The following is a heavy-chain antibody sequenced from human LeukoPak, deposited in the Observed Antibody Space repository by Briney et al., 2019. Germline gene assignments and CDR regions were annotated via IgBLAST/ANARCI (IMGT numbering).Heavy chain of an antibody. V-gene: IGHV7-4-1*02. D-gene: IGHD4-23*01. J-gene: IGHJ4*02. CDR2: INTNTGNP. CDR1: GYTFTNYA. Sequence: ASVKVSCKTSGYTFTNYAMNWVRQAPGQGLEWMGWINTNTGNPTYAQGFTGRFVFSLDTSVSAAYLQISSLKAEDTAVYYCAVGTLDYGGKRSPSDYWGQGTLVTVSS. CDR3: AVGTLDYGGKRSPSDY.